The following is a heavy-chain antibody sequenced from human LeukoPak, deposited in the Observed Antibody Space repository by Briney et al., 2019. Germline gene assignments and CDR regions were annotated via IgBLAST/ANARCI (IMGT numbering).Heavy chain of an antibody. J-gene: IGHJ4*02. CDR3: ARNQVLRSSWAAAAVHYFDY. V-gene: IGHV3-7*01. CDR2: IKQDGSEK. Sequence: GGSLRLSCAASGFTFSSYGMHWVRQAPGKGLEWVANIKQDGSEKYYVDSVKGRFTISRDNAKNSLYLQMNSLRAEDTAVYYCARNQVLRSSWAAAAVHYFDYWGQGTLVTVSS. D-gene: IGHD6-13*01. CDR1: GFTFSSYG.